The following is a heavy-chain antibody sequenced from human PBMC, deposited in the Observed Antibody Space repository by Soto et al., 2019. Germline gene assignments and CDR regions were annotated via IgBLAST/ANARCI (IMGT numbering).Heavy chain of an antibody. CDR1: GGSISSGGYY. V-gene: IGHV4-31*03. CDR3: ARAVAVPADFDY. CDR2: IYYSGST. J-gene: IGHJ4*02. Sequence: SETLSLTCTVSGGSISSGGYYWSWIRQHPGKGLEWIGYIYYSGSTYYNPSLKSRVTISVDRSRNQFSLKLSSVTAADTAVYYCARAVAVPADFDYWGQGTLVTVSS. D-gene: IGHD6-19*01.